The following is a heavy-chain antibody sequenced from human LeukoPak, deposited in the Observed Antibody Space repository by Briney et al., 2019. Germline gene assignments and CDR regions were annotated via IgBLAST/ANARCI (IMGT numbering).Heavy chain of an antibody. CDR2: INPNSGGT. Sequence: ASVKVSCKASGYTFTGYYMHWVRQAPGQGLEWMGWINPNSGGTNYAQKFQGRVTMTRDTSISTAYMELSRLRSDDTAVYYCAGVLTGVSRFYYYMDVWGKGTTVTVSS. CDR3: AGVLTGVSRFYYYMDV. V-gene: IGHV1-2*02. CDR1: GYTFTGYY. J-gene: IGHJ6*03. D-gene: IGHD4/OR15-4a*01.